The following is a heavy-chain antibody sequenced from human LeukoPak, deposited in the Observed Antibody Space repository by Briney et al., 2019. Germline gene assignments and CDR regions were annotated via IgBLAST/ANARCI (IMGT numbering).Heavy chain of an antibody. CDR2: INPSAGST. J-gene: IGHJ4*02. Sequence: ASVKVSCKASGYTFTSYYMHWVRQAPGQGLEWMGIINPSAGSTSYAQEFQGRVTMTRDTSTSTAFMELRNLRSDDTAVYYCASIDSLWFGELMGFDYWGQGTLVTVSS. V-gene: IGHV1-46*01. CDR1: GYTFTSYY. D-gene: IGHD3-10*01. CDR3: ASIDSLWFGELMGFDY.